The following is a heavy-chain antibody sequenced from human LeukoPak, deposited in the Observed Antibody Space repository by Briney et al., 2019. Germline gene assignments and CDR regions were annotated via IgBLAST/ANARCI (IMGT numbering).Heavy chain of an antibody. CDR1: GFSFSSDW. V-gene: IGHV3-74*01. D-gene: IGHD6-6*01. Sequence: GGSLRLSCAASGFSFSSDWMHWVRQVPGGGLVWVSRINSDGTSTAYADSVKGRFTISRDNAKNSLYLQMNSLRAEDTAVYYCARELAARQDLDYWGQGTLVTVSS. CDR3: ARELAARQDLDY. J-gene: IGHJ4*02. CDR2: INSDGTST.